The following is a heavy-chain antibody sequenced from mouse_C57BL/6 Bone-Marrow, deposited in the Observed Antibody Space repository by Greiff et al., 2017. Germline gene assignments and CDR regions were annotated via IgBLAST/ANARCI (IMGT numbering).Heavy chain of an antibody. V-gene: IGHV8-8*01. D-gene: IGHD1-1*01. CDR2: IWWDDDK. CDR3: ARIAPTTVVAPHWYFDV. J-gene: IGHJ1*03. CDR1: GFSLSTFGLG. Sequence: QVTLKESGPGILQPSQTLSLTCSFSGFSLSTFGLGVGWLRQPSGKGLEWLAHIWWDDDKYYNPALKRRLTNSKDTSKNQVFLKIANVDTADTATYYCARIAPTTVVAPHWYFDVWGTGTTVTVSS.